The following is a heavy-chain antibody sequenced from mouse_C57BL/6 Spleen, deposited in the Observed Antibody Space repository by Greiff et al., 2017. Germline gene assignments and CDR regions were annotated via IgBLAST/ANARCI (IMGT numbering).Heavy chain of an antibody. D-gene: IGHD1-1*01. CDR1: GFNIKDDY. V-gene: IGHV14-4*01. J-gene: IGHJ1*03. CDR3: TTGGTTTVVAEGYFDV. Sequence: VQLQQSGAELVRPGASVKLSCTASGFNIKDDYMHWVKQRPEQGLEWIGWIDPENGDTEYASKFQGKATITADTSSNTAYLQLSSLTSEDTAVYYCTTGGTTTVVAEGYFDVWGTGTTVTVSS. CDR2: IDPENGDT.